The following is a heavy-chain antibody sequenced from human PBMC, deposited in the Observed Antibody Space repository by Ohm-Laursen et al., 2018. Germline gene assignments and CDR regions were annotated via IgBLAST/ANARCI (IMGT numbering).Heavy chain of an antibody. J-gene: IGHJ4*02. V-gene: IGHV3-33*01. CDR1: GFIFRNFG. CDR3: AREEWELLFDY. Sequence: SLRLSCSATGFIFRNFGMHWVRQAPGKGLEWVAVIWYDGSNKYYADSVKGRFTISRDNSKNTLYLQMNSLRAEDTAVYYCAREEWELLFDYWGQGTLVTVSS. D-gene: IGHD1-26*01. CDR2: IWYDGSNK.